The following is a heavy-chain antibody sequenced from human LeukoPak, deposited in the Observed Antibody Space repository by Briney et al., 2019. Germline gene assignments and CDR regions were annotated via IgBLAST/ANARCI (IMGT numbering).Heavy chain of an antibody. CDR3: ARDRVRGLFDY. CDR1: GFTFSSYG. Sequence: GGSLRLSCAASGFTFSSYGMHWVRQAPGKGLEWVAVIWYDGSNKYYADSVKGRFTISRDNSKNTLYLQMNSLRAEDTAVYCCARDRVRGLFDYWGQGTLVTVSS. D-gene: IGHD3-10*01. CDR2: IWYDGSNK. V-gene: IGHV3-33*01. J-gene: IGHJ4*02.